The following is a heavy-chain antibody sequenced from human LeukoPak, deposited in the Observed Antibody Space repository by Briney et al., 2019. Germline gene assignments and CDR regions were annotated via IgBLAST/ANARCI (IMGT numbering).Heavy chain of an antibody. V-gene: IGHV1-18*01. D-gene: IGHD3-3*01. Sequence: GASVKVSCKASGYTFTSYGISWVRQAPGQGLEWMGWISAYNGNTNYAQKLQGRVTMTTDTSTSTAYMELRSLRSDDTAVYYCARDFLGSWYDFGRWFDPWGQGTLVTVSS. CDR1: GYTFTSYG. CDR2: ISAYNGNT. J-gene: IGHJ5*02. CDR3: ARDFLGSWYDFGRWFDP.